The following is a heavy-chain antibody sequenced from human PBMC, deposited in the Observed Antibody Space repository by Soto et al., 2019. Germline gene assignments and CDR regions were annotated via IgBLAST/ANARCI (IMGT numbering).Heavy chain of an antibody. CDR3: ARFSVGHYDSSGYYFVDL. D-gene: IGHD3-22*01. Sequence: QVQLQESGPGLVKPSQTLPLTCTVSGVSVSNGGYYWTWIRQLPGKGLEWIGYIYYSGRTYYNPSLESRLCISVDTSKTQFSLNLRSVTAADTAVYYCARFSVGHYDSSGYYFVDLWGQGTLVTVSS. V-gene: IGHV4-31*03. CDR2: IYYSGRT. CDR1: GVSVSNGGYY. J-gene: IGHJ5*02.